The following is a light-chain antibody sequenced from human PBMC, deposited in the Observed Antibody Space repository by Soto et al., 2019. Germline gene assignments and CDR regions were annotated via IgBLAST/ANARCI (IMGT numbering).Light chain of an antibody. CDR1: QRVSSSY. CDR2: GAS. CDR3: QQYGTSLLT. V-gene: IGKV3-20*01. Sequence: EIVLTHSPDTLSLSPGERAALSCRASQRVSSSYVAWYWQKPGQAPRLLIYGASSRATGIPDRFRGSGSGTDFTLTISGLELEDFAVYYCQQYGTSLLTFGGGTKVDIK. J-gene: IGKJ4*01.